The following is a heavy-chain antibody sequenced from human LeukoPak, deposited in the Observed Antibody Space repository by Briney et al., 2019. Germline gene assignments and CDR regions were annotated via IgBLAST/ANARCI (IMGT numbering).Heavy chain of an antibody. CDR2: ILYDGSNE. Sequence: PGRSLRLSCAASGFTFSSYGMHWVRQAPGKGLEWVAVILYDGSNEYYARSVKGRFTISRDNSKNTLFLQMNSLRAEDTAVYYCARDVSYAFDIWGQGTMVTVSS. CDR3: ARDVSYAFDI. V-gene: IGHV3-30*03. D-gene: IGHD2-8*01. J-gene: IGHJ3*02. CDR1: GFTFSSYG.